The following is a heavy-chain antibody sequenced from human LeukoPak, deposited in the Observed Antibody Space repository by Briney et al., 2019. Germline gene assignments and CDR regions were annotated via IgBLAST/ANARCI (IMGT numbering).Heavy chain of an antibody. CDR2: IYHSGST. D-gene: IGHD2-21*01. CDR1: GGSISSSNW. CDR3: ARDPVRSLRIPDAFDI. Sequence: PSETLSLTCAVSGGSISSSNWWSWVRQPPGKGLEWIGEIYHSGSTNYNPSLKSRVTISVDKSKNQFSLKLSSVTAADTAVYYCARDPVRSLRIPDAFDIWGQGTMVTVSS. V-gene: IGHV4-4*02. J-gene: IGHJ3*02.